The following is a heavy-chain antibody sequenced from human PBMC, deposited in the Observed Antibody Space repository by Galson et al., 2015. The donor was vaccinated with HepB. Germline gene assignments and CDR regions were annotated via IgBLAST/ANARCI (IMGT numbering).Heavy chain of an antibody. D-gene: IGHD3-22*01. CDR2: ISSSSSTI. CDR1: GFTFSSYS. V-gene: IGHV3-48*01. J-gene: IGHJ6*03. Sequence: SLRLSCAASGFTFSSYSMNWVRQAPGKGLEWVSYISSSSSTIYYADSVKGRFTISRDNAKNSLYLQMNSLRAEDTAVYYCARRHDSSGYYYYYYYMDVWGKGTTVTVSS. CDR3: ARRHDSSGYYYYYYYMDV.